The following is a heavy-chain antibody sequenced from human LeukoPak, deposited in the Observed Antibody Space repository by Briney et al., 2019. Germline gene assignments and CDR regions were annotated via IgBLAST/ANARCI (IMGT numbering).Heavy chain of an antibody. V-gene: IGHV4-30-4*08. J-gene: IGHJ5*02. CDR2: IYYSGST. CDR1: GGSISSGDYY. D-gene: IGHD2-2*01. CDR3: ARDPVVPAVAGFDP. Sequence: SETLSLTCTVSGGSISSGDYYWSWIRQPPGKGLEWIGYIYYSGSTYYNPSLKSRVTISVDTSKNQFSLKLSSVTAADTAVYYCARDPVVPAVAGFDPWGQGTLVTVSS.